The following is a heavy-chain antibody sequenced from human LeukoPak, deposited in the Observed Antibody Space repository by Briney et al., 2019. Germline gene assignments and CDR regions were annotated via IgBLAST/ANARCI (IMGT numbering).Heavy chain of an antibody. J-gene: IGHJ5*02. CDR1: GASVTTYY. CDR3: ARGGFRPET. CDR2: IYYSGST. Sequence: RTSETLSLTCTVSGASVTTYYWSWVRQPPGKGLEYIGYIYYSGSTSYNPSLKSRVTMSVDTSKNQVSLSLNSVTAADTAVYYSARGGFRPETWGQGTLVTVSS. V-gene: IGHV4-59*02. D-gene: IGHD5-12*01.